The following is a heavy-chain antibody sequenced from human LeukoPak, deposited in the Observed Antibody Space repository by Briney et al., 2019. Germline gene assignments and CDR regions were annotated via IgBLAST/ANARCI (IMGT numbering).Heavy chain of an antibody. J-gene: IGHJ4*02. CDR1: GYSFTSYW. CDR3: ARPSYLGGTGYSF. V-gene: IGHV5-51*01. D-gene: IGHD3/OR15-3a*01. CDR2: IYSGDSDT. Sequence: GESLKISCKGSGYSFTSYWIGWVRKMTGKGLEWMGIIYSGDSDTRYSPSFQGQVTISADKSITTAYLQWSSLKASDTAMYYCARPSYLGGTGYSFWGQGTLVTVSS.